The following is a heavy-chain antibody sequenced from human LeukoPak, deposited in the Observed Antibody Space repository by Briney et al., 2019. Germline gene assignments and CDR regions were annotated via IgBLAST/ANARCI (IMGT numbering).Heavy chain of an antibody. V-gene: IGHV3-30-3*01. CDR2: ISYDGSNK. J-gene: IGHJ4*02. D-gene: IGHD2-21*02. Sequence: GGSLRLFCAVSGFTFSSYAMHWVRQAPGKGLEWVAVISYDGSNKYYADSVKGRFTISRDNSKNTLYLQMNSLRAEDTAVYYCARDVGGYCGGDCYSEALDYWGQGTLVTVSS. CDR1: GFTFSSYA. CDR3: ARDVGGYCGGDCYSEALDY.